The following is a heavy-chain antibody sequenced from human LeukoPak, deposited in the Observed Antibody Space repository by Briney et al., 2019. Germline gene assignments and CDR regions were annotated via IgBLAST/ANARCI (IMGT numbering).Heavy chain of an antibody. CDR3: AREDTGGLDY. J-gene: IGHJ4*02. V-gene: IGHV4-39*07. CDR2: IYYSGST. D-gene: IGHD2-8*02. Sequence: RPSETLSLTCTVSGGSISSSSYYWGWIRQPPGKGLEWIGSIYYSGSTYYNPSLKSRVTISVDTSKNQFSLKLISVTAADAAVYYCAREDTGGLDYWGQGILVTVSP. CDR1: GGSISSSSYY.